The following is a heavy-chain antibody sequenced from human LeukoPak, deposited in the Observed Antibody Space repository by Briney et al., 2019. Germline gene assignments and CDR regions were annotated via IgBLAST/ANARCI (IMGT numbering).Heavy chain of an antibody. V-gene: IGHV1-18*01. Sequence: ASVKVSCKASGGTFSSYAISWVRQAPGQGLEWMGWISAYNGNTNYAQKLQGRVTMTTDTSTSTAYMELRSLRSDDTAVYYCARRQQLARAFDIWGQGTMVTVSS. D-gene: IGHD6-13*01. J-gene: IGHJ3*02. CDR3: ARRQQLARAFDI. CDR1: GGTFSSYA. CDR2: ISAYNGNT.